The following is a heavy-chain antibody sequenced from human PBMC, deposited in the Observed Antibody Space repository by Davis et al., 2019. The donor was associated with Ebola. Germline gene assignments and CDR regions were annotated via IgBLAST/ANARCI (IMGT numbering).Heavy chain of an antibody. CDR2: IYYSGST. V-gene: IGHV4-59*01. Sequence: SETLSLTCTVSGGSISSYYWSWIRQPPGKGLEWIGYIYYSGSTNYNPSLKSRVTISVDTSKNQFSLKLSSVTAADTAVYYCARDLWTYYYGMDVWGQGTTVTVSS. CDR1: GGSISSYY. D-gene: IGHD2-21*01. J-gene: IGHJ6*02. CDR3: ARDLWTYYYGMDV.